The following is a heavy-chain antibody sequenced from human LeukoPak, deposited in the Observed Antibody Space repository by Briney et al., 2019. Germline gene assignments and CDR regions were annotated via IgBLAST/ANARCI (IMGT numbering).Heavy chain of an antibody. CDR2: IYYSGSA. CDR3: ARGFGDWGLSWFDP. V-gene: IGHV4-61*01. Sequence: SETLSLICTVSGGSVSSGSYYWSWIRQPPGKVLEWIGYIYYSGSAKYNPSLKSRVTISVDTSKNPFSLKLTSVTAADTAVYYCARGFGDWGLSWFDPWGQGTLVTVSS. J-gene: IGHJ5*02. D-gene: IGHD3-10*01. CDR1: GGSVSSGSYY.